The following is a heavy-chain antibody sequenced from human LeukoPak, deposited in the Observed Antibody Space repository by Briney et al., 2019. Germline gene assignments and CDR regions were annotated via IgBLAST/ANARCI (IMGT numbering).Heavy chain of an antibody. V-gene: IGHV3-7*03. CDR2: IKQDESEK. J-gene: IGHJ4*02. D-gene: IGHD1-26*01. CDR3: ARLVGDVTTWDC. CDR1: GFSFSNYW. Sequence: GGSLRLSCTASGFSFSNYWMSWVRQAPGRALEWVASIKQDESEKYYVDSVKGRFTTSRDNAKSSLYLQMNALRGEDTAVYYCARLVGDVTTWDCWGQGTLVTVSS.